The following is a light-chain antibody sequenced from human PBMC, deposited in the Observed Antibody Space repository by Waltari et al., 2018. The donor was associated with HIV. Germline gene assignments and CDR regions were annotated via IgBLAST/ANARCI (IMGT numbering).Light chain of an antibody. CDR1: QSVSSSY. CDR3: QQYSSSPRT. Sequence: EIVLTQSPGTLSLSPGERATLSCRASQSVSSSYLAWYQQKPGQAPRLLIYGASHRATGIPDRFSGSGSGTAFTLTISRLEPEDFAVYYCQQYSSSPRTFGQGTKLEIK. J-gene: IGKJ2*01. CDR2: GAS. V-gene: IGKV3-20*01.